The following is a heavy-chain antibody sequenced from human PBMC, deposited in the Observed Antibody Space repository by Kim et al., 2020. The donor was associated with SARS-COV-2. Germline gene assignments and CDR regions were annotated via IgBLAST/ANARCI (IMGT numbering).Heavy chain of an antibody. D-gene: IGHD3-9*01. Sequence: ASVKVSCKASGYSFTRYAMNWVRQAPGQGLEWMGWINTNTGNPTYAQGFTGRFVFSLDTSVSTAYLQISSLKAEDTAVYYCARDWGSPLTGYYLFDYWGQGTLVTVSS. CDR1: GYSFTRYA. CDR2: INTNTGNP. V-gene: IGHV7-4-1*02. J-gene: IGHJ4*02. CDR3: ARDWGSPLTGYYLFDY.